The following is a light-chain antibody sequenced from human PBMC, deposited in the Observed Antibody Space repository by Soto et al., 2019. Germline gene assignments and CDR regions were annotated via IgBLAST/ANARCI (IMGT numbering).Light chain of an antibody. CDR1: QSVSSN. V-gene: IGKV3-15*01. Sequence: DIVMTQSPANLSMSPGKRATLSCRASQSVSSNLAWYQQKPGQAPRLLIYGASTRATGIPARFSGSGSGTEFTLTIRSLQSEDLAVYYCQKYNNWPPWTVGKGTKVDI. CDR3: QKYNNWPPWT. J-gene: IGKJ1*01. CDR2: GAS.